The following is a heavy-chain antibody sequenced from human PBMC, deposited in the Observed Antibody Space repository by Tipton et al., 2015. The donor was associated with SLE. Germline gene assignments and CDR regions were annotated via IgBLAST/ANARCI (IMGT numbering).Heavy chain of an antibody. V-gene: IGHV1-3*01. CDR3: ARGSPVGIGWRGI. D-gene: IGHD2-15*01. CDR1: GYTFTSYA. J-gene: IGHJ3*02. Sequence: QLVQSGAEVKKPGASVKVSCKASGYTFTSYAMHWVRQAPGQRLEWMGWINAGNGNTKYSQKFQGRVTITRDTSASTAYMELSSLRSEDTAVYYCARGSPVGIGWRGIWSQGTMVTVSS. CDR2: INAGNGNT.